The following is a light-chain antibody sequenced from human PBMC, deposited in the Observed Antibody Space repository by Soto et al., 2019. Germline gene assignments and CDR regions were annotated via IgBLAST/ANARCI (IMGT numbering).Light chain of an antibody. CDR1: QSISNW. J-gene: IGKJ1*01. CDR2: DAS. Sequence: IEMTQSPSTLSASVGDRVTITCRASQSISNWVAWYQQKPGKVPELLIYDASRLQSGVPLRFSGSGSGTEFTLTISSLQPDDFATYYCQQYSSYSTFGQGTKV. CDR3: QQYSSYST. V-gene: IGKV1-5*01.